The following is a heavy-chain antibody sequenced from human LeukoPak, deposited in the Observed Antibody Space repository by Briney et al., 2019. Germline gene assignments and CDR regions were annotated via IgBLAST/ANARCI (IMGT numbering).Heavy chain of an antibody. D-gene: IGHD3-10*01. J-gene: IGHJ6*02. Sequence: PSETLSLTCTVSGGSISGSSYYWGWIRQPPGKGLEWIGSIYYSGSTYYNPSLKSRVTISVDTSKNQFSLKLSSVTAADTAVYYCAGMGTPSPMRKGPPRGVNSYYYYGMDDWGQGTTVTVSS. CDR1: GGSISGSSYY. V-gene: IGHV4-39*01. CDR2: IYYSGST. CDR3: AGMGTPSPMRKGPPRGVNSYYYYGMDD.